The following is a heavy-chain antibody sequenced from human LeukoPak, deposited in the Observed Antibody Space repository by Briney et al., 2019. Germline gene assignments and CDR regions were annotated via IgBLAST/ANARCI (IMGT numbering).Heavy chain of an antibody. CDR3: ARGRDIVATNGVGWFDP. V-gene: IGHV1-18*01. Sequence: GASVKVSCKASGYTFTSYGISWVRQAPGQGLEWMGWISAYNGNTNYAQKLQGRVTMTTDTSTSTAYMELRSLRSDDTAVYYCARGRDIVATNGVGWFDPWGQGTLVTVSS. CDR2: ISAYNGNT. CDR1: GYTFTSYG. D-gene: IGHD5-12*01. J-gene: IGHJ5*02.